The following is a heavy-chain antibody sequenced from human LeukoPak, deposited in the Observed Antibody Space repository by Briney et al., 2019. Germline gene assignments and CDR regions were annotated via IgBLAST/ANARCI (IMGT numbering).Heavy chain of an antibody. D-gene: IGHD2-15*01. CDR3: AIGLGVVVLVAPSEVDVFDV. J-gene: IGHJ3*01. V-gene: IGHV3-7*01. CDR2: IKPDGSDK. Sequence: GGSLRLSCVGSGFSFRSHWVNWVRQSPGKGLEWVANIKPDGSDKYYVDSARGRFTVSRDNAKNSAFLQMNSLRAEDTAIYYCAIGLGVVVLVAPSEVDVFDVWGQGTMVTVSS. CDR1: GFSFRSHW.